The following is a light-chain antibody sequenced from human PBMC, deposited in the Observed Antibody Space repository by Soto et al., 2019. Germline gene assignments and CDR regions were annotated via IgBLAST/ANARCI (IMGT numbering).Light chain of an antibody. CDR2: EVN. J-gene: IGLJ1*01. CDR3: SSYSNSTAYP. Sequence: QSALTQPASVSGSPGQSITISCTETSSDVGGYDYVSWYQLHPGKAPKLMVFEVNNRPSGVSYRFSGSKSGNTASLTISGLQDEDEADYFCSSYSNSTAYPFGNGTKVTVL. V-gene: IGLV2-14*01. CDR1: SSDVGGYDY.